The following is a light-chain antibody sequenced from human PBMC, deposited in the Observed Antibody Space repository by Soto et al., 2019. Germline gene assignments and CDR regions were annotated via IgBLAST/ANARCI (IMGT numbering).Light chain of an antibody. CDR1: QSININ. V-gene: IGKV3-15*01. Sequence: EIGLTQSPATLAVSPGERATFSCRASQSININLAWYQQQPGQAPRLLIYGASTRATGLPARFSGSGSGTEFNLTISSLQSEDFGVYYCQQYNNWPSATFGGGTKVDIK. CDR3: QQYNNWPSAT. J-gene: IGKJ4*01. CDR2: GAS.